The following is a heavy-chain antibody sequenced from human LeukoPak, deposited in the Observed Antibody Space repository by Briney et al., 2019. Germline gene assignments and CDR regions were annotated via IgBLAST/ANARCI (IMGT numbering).Heavy chain of an antibody. Sequence: GGSLRLSCAASGFTFSSYSMNWVRQAPGKGLEWVSSISSSSSYIYYADSVKGRFTISRDNAKNSLYLQMNSLRAEDTAVYYCARVGEVVTAIYYYYYMDVWGKGTTVTVSS. J-gene: IGHJ6*03. V-gene: IGHV3-21*01. CDR3: ARVGEVVTAIYYYYYMDV. D-gene: IGHD2-21*02. CDR1: GFTFSSYS. CDR2: ISSSSSYI.